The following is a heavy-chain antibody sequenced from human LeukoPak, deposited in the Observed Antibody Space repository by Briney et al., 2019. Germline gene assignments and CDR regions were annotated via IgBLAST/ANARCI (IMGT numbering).Heavy chain of an antibody. Sequence: GGSLRLSCAASGFTFSDYYMSWIRQAPGKGLEWVSYVSSSSSYTNYADSVKGRFTISRDNAKNSLYLQMNSLRAEDTAVYYCARDRGYSGYDSDYWGQGTLVTVSS. D-gene: IGHD5-12*01. CDR2: VSSSSSYT. CDR1: GFTFSDYY. J-gene: IGHJ4*02. CDR3: ARDRGYSGYDSDY. V-gene: IGHV3-11*06.